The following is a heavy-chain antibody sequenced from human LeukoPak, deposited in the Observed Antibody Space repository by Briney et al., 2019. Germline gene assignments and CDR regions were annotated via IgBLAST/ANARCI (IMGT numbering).Heavy chain of an antibody. D-gene: IGHD3-22*01. Sequence: GGSLRLSCAASGFTFSSYGMSWVRQAPGKGLEWVAATSSSDAGTYHADSVRGRFTISRDNSKNTLYLQMNSLRAEDTAVYYCTSGDYYDSSGYPDWGQGTLVTVSS. CDR2: TSSSDAGT. J-gene: IGHJ4*02. CDR3: TSGDYYDSSGYPD. V-gene: IGHV3-23*01. CDR1: GFTFSSYG.